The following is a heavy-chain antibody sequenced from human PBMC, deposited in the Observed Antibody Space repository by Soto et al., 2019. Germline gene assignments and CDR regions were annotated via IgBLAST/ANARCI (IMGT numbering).Heavy chain of an antibody. CDR3: ATRSPAFDY. J-gene: IGHJ4*02. V-gene: IGHV1-18*01. CDR1: GYTFTDYG. Sequence: QVQLVQSGPEVKKPGASVKVSCKTSGYTFTDYGISWVRQAPGQGLEWMGWISTSEGNTNYAQKFQGRVTMTTDTPTSTGYMELRSLRSDDTAVYYCATRSPAFDYWVQGTLVTVSS. CDR2: ISTSEGNT.